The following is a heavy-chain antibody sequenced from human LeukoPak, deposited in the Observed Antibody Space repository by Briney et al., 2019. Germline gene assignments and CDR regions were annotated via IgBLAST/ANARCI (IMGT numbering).Heavy chain of an antibody. V-gene: IGHV3-48*03. CDR1: GFTFSSYE. CDR2: ISSSGSTI. CDR3: ARGDYGSGSYYFDY. Sequence: GGSLRLSCAASGFTFSSYEMNWVRQAPGKGLEWVSYISSSGSTIYYADSVKGRFTISRDNAKNSLYLQMNSLRAEDTAFYYCARGDYGSGSYYFDYWGQGTLVTVSS. D-gene: IGHD3-10*01. J-gene: IGHJ4*02.